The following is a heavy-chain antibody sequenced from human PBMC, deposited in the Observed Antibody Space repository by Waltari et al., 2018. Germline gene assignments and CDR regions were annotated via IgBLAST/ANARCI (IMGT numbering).Heavy chain of an antibody. J-gene: IGHJ3*02. CDR2: IYSTGST. D-gene: IGHD5-12*01. Sequence: QLQLQQSGPGLVKPSETLSLTCTVSGGSLTTISYSWARIRQPPGKGLAWIGNIYSTGSTYYNPSLKSRVTISVDTSKNQFSLKLSSVTAADTAVYYCARHASSGYDRSAAFDIWGQGTMVTVSS. CDR1: GGSLTTISYS. V-gene: IGHV4-39*07. CDR3: ARHASSGYDRSAAFDI.